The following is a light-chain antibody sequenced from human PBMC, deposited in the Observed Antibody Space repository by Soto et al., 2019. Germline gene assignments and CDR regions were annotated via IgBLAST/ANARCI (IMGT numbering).Light chain of an antibody. CDR1: QAVSNNY. J-gene: IGKJ4*01. Sequence: IVLTQSPGTLSLSPGERGSLSCRASQAVSNNYLVWYQQKPGQAPRLLIYGVSIRATGIPDRFSGSGSGTDFTLTISGLEPEDSGVYFCQQYDGSISFGGGSRVEIK. CDR2: GVS. V-gene: IGKV3-20*01. CDR3: QQYDGSIS.